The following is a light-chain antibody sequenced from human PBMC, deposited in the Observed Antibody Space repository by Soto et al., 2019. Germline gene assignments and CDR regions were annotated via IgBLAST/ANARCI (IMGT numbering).Light chain of an antibody. Sequence: DLQMTQSPSSLSASVGDRVTITCQASQDIRNYLNWYQQKPGKAPKLLIYDASYLETGVPSRFSGSVSGTDFTFTIDSLQPEDIATYYCQQYVDFPQTFGQGTKLEIK. V-gene: IGKV1-33*01. CDR1: QDIRNY. CDR2: DAS. J-gene: IGKJ2*01. CDR3: QQYVDFPQT.